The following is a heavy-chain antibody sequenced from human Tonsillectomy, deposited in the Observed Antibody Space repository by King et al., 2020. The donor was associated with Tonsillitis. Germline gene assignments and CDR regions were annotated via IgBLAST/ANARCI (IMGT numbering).Heavy chain of an antibody. CDR1: GFTFSTYG. CDR3: AIPYGSSVYYPGHDAFDI. CDR2: ISYDGSNK. Sequence: VQLVESGGGVVQPGRSLRLSCAASGFTFSTYGMHWVRQAPGKGLEWVAVISYDGSNKYYADSVKGRFTISRDNSKNTLYLQMNSLRAEDTAGYYCAIPYGSSVYYPGHDAFDIGGQGKMVTVSS. J-gene: IGHJ3*02. V-gene: IGHV3-30*03. D-gene: IGHD3-22*01.